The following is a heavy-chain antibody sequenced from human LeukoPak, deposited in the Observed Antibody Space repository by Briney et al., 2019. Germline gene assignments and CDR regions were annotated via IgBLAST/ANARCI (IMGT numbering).Heavy chain of an antibody. CDR3: ARRAGAYSHPYDY. CDR1: GFTLSINS. CDR2: IYSENT. Sequence: PVGSLSLSCTFSGFTLSINSMSGVRQAPGKGGEWVSFIYSENTHYTHSVKGRFTISRDTSKNTLYLQMNSLRAEDTAVYYCARRAGAYSHPYDYWGQGTLVTVSS. V-gene: IGHV3-53*01. D-gene: IGHD4/OR15-4a*01. J-gene: IGHJ4*02.